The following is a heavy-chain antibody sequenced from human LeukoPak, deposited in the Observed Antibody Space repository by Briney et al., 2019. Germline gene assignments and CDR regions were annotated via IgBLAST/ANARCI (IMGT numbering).Heavy chain of an antibody. V-gene: IGHV3-33*06. Sequence: GRSLRLSCAASGFTFSSYGMHWVRQAPGKGLEWVAAIWYDGSNKCYADSVKGRFTISRDNSKNTLYLQMNSLRAEDTAVYHCAKDSPILTSWGQGTLVTVSS. CDR3: AKDSPILTS. J-gene: IGHJ5*02. CDR2: IWYDGSNK. D-gene: IGHD2-21*01. CDR1: GFTFSSYG.